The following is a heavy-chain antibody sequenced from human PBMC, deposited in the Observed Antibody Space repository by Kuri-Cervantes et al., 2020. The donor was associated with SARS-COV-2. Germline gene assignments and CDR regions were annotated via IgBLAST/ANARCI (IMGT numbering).Heavy chain of an antibody. V-gene: IGHV7-4-1*02. Sequence: ASVKVSCKASGYTFTSYAMNWVRQAPGQGLEWMGWINTNTGIPTYAQGFTGRFVFSLDTSVSTAYLQISSLKAEDSAVYYCARDLYGDYVGAFDIWGQGTMVTVSS. CDR1: GYTFTSYA. D-gene: IGHD4-17*01. J-gene: IGHJ3*02. CDR3: ARDLYGDYVGAFDI. CDR2: INTNTGIP.